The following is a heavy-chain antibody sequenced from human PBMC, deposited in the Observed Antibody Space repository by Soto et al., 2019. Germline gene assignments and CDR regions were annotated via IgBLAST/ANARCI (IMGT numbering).Heavy chain of an antibody. CDR2: IWYDGSNK. CDR3: ARDLDVTLESFDY. J-gene: IGHJ4*02. D-gene: IGHD4-4*01. V-gene: IGHV3-33*01. Sequence: GGSLRLSCAASGFTFSSYGMHWVRQAPGKGLEWVAVIWYDGSNKYYADSVKGRFTISRDNSKNTLYLQSNSLRAEDTAVYYCARDLDVTLESFDYWGQGTLVTVSS. CDR1: GFTFSSYG.